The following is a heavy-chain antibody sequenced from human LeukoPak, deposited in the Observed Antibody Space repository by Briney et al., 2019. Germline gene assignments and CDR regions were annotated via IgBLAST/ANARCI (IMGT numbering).Heavy chain of an antibody. CDR3: ASPNFSEKYYDSSGYYRPFDY. D-gene: IGHD3-22*01. V-gene: IGHV1-69*04. J-gene: IGHJ4*02. CDR1: GGTFSSYA. Sequence: SVKVSCKASGGTFSSYAISWVRQAPGQGLEWMGRIIPILGIPNYAQKLQGRVTITADKSTSTAYMELSSLRSEDTAVYYCASPNFSEKYYDSSGYYRPFDYWGQGTLVTVSS. CDR2: IIPILGIP.